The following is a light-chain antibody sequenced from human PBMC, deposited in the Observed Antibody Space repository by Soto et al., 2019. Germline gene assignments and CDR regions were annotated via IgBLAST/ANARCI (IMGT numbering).Light chain of an antibody. CDR1: QRVSSD. Sequence: EVVMTQSPATLSLSPGERATLSCLASQRVSSDLAWYQQKPGQAPRLLIYGASTRATDIPARFSGGGSGTEFTLTISSLQSEYFAIYYCQQYNDWPPITFGPGTKVDIK. CDR2: GAS. J-gene: IGKJ3*01. CDR3: QQYNDWPPIT. V-gene: IGKV3-15*01.